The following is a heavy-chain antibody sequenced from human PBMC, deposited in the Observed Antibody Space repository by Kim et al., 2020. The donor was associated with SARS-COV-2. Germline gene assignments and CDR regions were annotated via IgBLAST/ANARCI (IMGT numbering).Heavy chain of an antibody. D-gene: IGHD6-19*01. CDR2: IWYDGGNK. CDR3: AREYSSGWYYFDY. CDR1: GFTFSSYG. J-gene: IGHJ4*02. Sequence: GGSLRLSCAASGFTFSSYGMHWVRQAPGKGLEWVAVIWYDGGNKYYADSVKGRFTISRDNSKNTLYLQMNSLRAEDTAVYYCAREYSSGWYYFDYWGQGTLVTVSS. V-gene: IGHV3-33*01.